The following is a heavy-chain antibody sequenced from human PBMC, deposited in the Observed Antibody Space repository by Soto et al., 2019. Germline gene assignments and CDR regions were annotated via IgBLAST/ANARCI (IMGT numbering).Heavy chain of an antibody. CDR1: GFTFTNHA. CDR3: ARESRFLEWLSLNWFDP. V-gene: IGHV3-21*01. J-gene: IGHJ5*02. CDR2: SSSSSTYI. Sequence: PGGSLRLSCTASGFTFTNHALNWVRQAPGKGLEWVSSSSSSSTYIYYADSVKGRFTISRDNAKNSLYLQMNSLRAEDTAVYYCARESRFLEWLSLNWFDPWGQGTLVTVYS. D-gene: IGHD3-3*01.